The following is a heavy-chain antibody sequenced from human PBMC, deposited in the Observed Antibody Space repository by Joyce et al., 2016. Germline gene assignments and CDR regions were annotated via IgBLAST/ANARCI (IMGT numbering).Heavy chain of an antibody. CDR2: INPDRGDT. J-gene: IGHJ4*02. CDR1: GFSFSGYY. Sequence: VQLVQSGAEVKNPGASVKVSCNASGFSFSGYYIHWVRQATGQGLEWMVGINPDRGDTIYAQQFQGRVTMTRDTSISTVYLELGRLTSDDTALYYCAREYGGTFYFDYWGQVTLVTVSS. D-gene: IGHD4-23*01. V-gene: IGHV1-2*02. CDR3: AREYGGTFYFDY.